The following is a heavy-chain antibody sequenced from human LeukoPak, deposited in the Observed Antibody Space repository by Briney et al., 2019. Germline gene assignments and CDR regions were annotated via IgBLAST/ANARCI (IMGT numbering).Heavy chain of an antibody. CDR3: ARVPGGDSPFDI. CDR2: IYHSGST. D-gene: IGHD3-22*01. CDR1: GGSISSGGYY. J-gene: IGHJ3*02. Sequence: SETLSLTCTVSGGSISSGGYYWSWIRQPPGKGLEWIGYIYHSGSTYYNPSLKSRVTISVDRSKNQFSLKLSSVTAADTAVYYCARVPGGDSPFDIWGQGTMVTVSS. V-gene: IGHV4-30-2*01.